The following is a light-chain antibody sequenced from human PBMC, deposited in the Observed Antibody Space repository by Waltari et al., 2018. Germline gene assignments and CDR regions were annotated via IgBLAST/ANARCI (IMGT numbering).Light chain of an antibody. CDR2: HAS. V-gene: IGKV3-20*01. CDR3: QHYVSLPVT. CDR1: QSLSIY. Sequence: EIVLTQPPGTLSLSPGERATLSCRASQSLSIYLAWYQQKPGRAPRLLIYHASSRATGVPDRFSGSGSGTDFSLTISRLEPEDFAVYYCQHYVSLPVTFGQGTKVEIK. J-gene: IGKJ1*01.